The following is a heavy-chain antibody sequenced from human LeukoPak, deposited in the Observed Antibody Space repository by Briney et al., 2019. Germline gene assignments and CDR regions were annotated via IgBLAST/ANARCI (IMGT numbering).Heavy chain of an antibody. V-gene: IGHV3-21*01. CDR3: ARERYSAYDDAFDI. Sequence: GGSLRLSCAASGFTFSSYSMHWVRQAPGRGLEWVSSISSSSSYIYYADSVKGRFTISRDNAKNSLYLQMNSPRAEDTAVYYCARERYSAYDDAFDIWGQGTMVTVSS. CDR1: GFTFSSYS. J-gene: IGHJ3*02. CDR2: ISSSSSYI. D-gene: IGHD5-12*01.